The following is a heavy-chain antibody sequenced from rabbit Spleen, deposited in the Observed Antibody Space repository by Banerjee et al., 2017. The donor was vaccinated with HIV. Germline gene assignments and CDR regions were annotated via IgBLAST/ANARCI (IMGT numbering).Heavy chain of an antibody. V-gene: IGHV1S45*01. D-gene: IGHD1-1*01. CDR2: FYTGDGTT. Sequence: QEQLVESGGGVVQPEGSLTLTCTASGFSFSSNYDMCWVRQAPGKGLEWIACFYTGDGTTYYANWAKGRFTISKTSSTTVTLQMTSLTAADTATYFCARDLPDIIGWNFGFWGQGTLVTVS. CDR3: ARDLPDIIGWNFGF. CDR1: GFSFSSNYD. J-gene: IGHJ3*01.